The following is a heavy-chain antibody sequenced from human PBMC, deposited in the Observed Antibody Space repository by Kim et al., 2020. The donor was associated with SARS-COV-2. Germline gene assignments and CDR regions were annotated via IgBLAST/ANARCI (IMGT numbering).Heavy chain of an antibody. CDR2: IIPIFGTA. Sequence: SVKVSCKASGGTFSSYAISWVRQAPGQGLEWMGGIIPIFGTANYAQKFQGRVTITADESTSTAYMELSSLRSEDTAVYYCARGGWFPEYWFDPWGQGTLVTVSS. CDR1: GGTFSSYA. CDR3: ARGGWFPEYWFDP. J-gene: IGHJ5*02. D-gene: IGHD2-15*01. V-gene: IGHV1-69*13.